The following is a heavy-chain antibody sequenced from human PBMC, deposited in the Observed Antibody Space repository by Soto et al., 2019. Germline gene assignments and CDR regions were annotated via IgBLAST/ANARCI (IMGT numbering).Heavy chain of an antibody. Sequence: QVQLQESGPGLVKPSETLSLTCTVSGGSISSYYWSWIRQPPGKGLEWIGYIYYSGSTNYNPSLRSRVALSVDTSKNQCSRKLSSVTAADTAVYYCARWAARTLDYWGQGTLVTVSS. D-gene: IGHD6-6*01. CDR3: ARWAARTLDY. V-gene: IGHV4-59*01. CDR1: GGSISSYY. CDR2: IYYSGST. J-gene: IGHJ4*02.